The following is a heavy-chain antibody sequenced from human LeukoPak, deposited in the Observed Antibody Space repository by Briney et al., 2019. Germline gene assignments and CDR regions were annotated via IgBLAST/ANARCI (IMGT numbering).Heavy chain of an antibody. V-gene: IGHV3-48*01. CDR3: ARDSEY. CDR2: ISSSSSTI. Sequence: GGSLRLSCAASGFTFSSYSMNWVRQAPGKGLEWVSYISSSSSTIYYADSVKGRFTISRDNVKNSMYLQMNRLSAEDTAVYYCARDSEYWGQGTLVTVSS. CDR1: GFTFSSYS. J-gene: IGHJ4*02.